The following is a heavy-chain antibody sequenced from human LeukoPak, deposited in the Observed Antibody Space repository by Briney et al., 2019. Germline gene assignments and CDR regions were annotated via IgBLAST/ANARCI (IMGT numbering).Heavy chain of an antibody. CDR3: ARLPYSSSWSYYFDY. J-gene: IGHJ4*02. CDR1: GFTFSDYY. CDR2: ISSSGSTI. V-gene: IGHV3-11*04. Sequence: PGGSLRLSCAASGFTFSDYYMSWIRQAPGKGLEWVSYISSSGSTIYYADSVKGRFTISRDNAKNSLYLQMNSLRAEDTAVYYCARLPYSSSWSYYFDYWGQGALVTVSS. D-gene: IGHD6-13*01.